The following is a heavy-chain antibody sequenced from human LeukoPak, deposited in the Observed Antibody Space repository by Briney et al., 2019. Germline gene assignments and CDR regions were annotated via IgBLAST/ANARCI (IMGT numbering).Heavy chain of an antibody. D-gene: IGHD6-19*01. CDR3: ARDRPEHSSGWYSFFDY. J-gene: IGHJ4*02. CDR2: ISAYNGNT. CDR1: GYTFTSYG. Sequence: ASVKVSCKASGYTFTSYGISWVRQAPGQGLEWMGWISAYNGNTNYAQKLQGRVTMTTDTSTSTAYMELRSLRSDDTAVYYCARDRPEHSSGWYSFFDYWGQGTLVTVSS. V-gene: IGHV1-18*01.